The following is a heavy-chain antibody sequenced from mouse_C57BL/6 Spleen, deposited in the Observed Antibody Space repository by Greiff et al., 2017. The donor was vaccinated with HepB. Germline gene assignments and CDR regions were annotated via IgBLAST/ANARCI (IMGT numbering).Heavy chain of an antibody. V-gene: IGHV1-62-2*01. J-gene: IGHJ1*03. CDR1: GYTFTEYT. CDR2: FYPGSGSI. D-gene: IGHD1-1*01. CDR3: ARHEDFDGSSYYWYFDV. Sequence: QVQLQQSGAELVKPGASVKLSCKASGYTFTEYTIHWVKQRSGQGLEWIGWFYPGSGSIKYNEKFKDKVTLTADKSSSTVYMELSRLTSEDSAVYFCARHEDFDGSSYYWYFDVWGTGTTVTVSS.